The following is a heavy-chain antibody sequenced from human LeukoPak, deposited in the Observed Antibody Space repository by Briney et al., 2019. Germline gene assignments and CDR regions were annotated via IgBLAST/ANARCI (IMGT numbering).Heavy chain of an antibody. CDR1: GFTFSSYA. D-gene: IGHD3-16*01. Sequence: HPGGSLRLSCAASGFTFSSYAMSWVRQAPGKGLEWVSAISGSGGGTYYADSVKGRFTISRDNSKNTLYLQMNSLRAEDTAVYYCAREASPGDLGDDPGAFDIWGQGTMVTVSS. V-gene: IGHV3-23*01. CDR2: ISGSGGGT. CDR3: AREASPGDLGDDPGAFDI. J-gene: IGHJ3*02.